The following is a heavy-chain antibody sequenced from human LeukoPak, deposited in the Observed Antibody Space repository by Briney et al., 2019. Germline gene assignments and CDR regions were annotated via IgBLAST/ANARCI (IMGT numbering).Heavy chain of an antibody. D-gene: IGHD4-17*01. CDR3: ARESTVTTMWTAFDI. CDR1: GGSISSGGYY. J-gene: IGHJ3*02. V-gene: IGHV4-31*03. CDR2: IYYSGST. Sequence: SQTLPLTCTVSGGSISSGGYYWSWIRQHPGKGLEWIGYIYYSGSTYYNPSLKSRVTISVDTSKNQFSLKLSSVTAADTAVYYCARESTVTTMWTAFDIWGQGTMVTVSS.